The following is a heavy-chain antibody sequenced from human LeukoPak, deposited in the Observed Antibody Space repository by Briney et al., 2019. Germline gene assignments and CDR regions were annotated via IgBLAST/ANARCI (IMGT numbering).Heavy chain of an antibody. CDR1: GFTFSSYA. Sequence: GGSLRLSCAASGFTFSSYAMNWVRQAPGKGLEWVSAISDSGGSTYYADSVKGRLTISRDNSKNTLYLQMNSLRAEDTAVYYCAKDLTLMTAGSTYYFDYWGQGTLVTVSS. D-gene: IGHD4-23*01. J-gene: IGHJ4*02. CDR2: ISDSGGST. V-gene: IGHV3-23*01. CDR3: AKDLTLMTAGSTYYFDY.